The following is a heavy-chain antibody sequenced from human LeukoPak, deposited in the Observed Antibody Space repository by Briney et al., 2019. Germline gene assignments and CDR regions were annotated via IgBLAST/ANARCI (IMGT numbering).Heavy chain of an antibody. CDR1: GGSISSSNW. Sequence: SETLSLTCAVSGGSISSSNWWSWVRQPPGKGLEWIGEIYHSGSTNYNPSLKSRVTISVDKSKNQFSLKLSSLTAADTAVYYCASSGDTAMATFDYWGQGTLVTVSS. V-gene: IGHV4-4*02. D-gene: IGHD5-18*01. CDR3: ASSGDTAMATFDY. J-gene: IGHJ4*02. CDR2: IYHSGST.